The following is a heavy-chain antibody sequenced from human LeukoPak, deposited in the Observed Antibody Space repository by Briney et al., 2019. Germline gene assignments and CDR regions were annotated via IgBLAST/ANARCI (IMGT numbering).Heavy chain of an antibody. CDR3: TTDYDFWRGYYSFAY. Sequence: GGSLRLSCAASGFTFSNAWMNWVRQAPGKGLEWVGRIKSKTDGGTTDYAAPVKGRFTISRDDSKDTLYLQMDSLKTEDTAIYYCTTDYDFWRGYYSFAYWGQGTPVTVSS. D-gene: IGHD3-3*01. V-gene: IGHV3-15*01. J-gene: IGHJ4*02. CDR2: IKSKTDGGTT. CDR1: GFTFSNAW.